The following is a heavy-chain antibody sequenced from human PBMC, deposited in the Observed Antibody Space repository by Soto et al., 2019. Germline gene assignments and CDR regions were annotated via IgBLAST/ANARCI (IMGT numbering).Heavy chain of an antibody. V-gene: IGHV3-23*01. CDR1: GFTFSTYA. CDR3: AKGGATVVTDFDY. D-gene: IGHD4-17*01. CDR2: ISASGGTT. J-gene: IGHJ4*01. Sequence: GGSLRLSCADSGFTFSTYAMSWVRRAQGKGLEWVSTISASGGTTYYADSVKGRFTISRDKSKNTLFLQMNSLRAEDTALYYCAKGGATVVTDFDYWGHGALVTVSS.